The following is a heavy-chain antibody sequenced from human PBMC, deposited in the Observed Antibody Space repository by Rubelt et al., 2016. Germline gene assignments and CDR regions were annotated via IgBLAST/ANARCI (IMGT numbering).Heavy chain of an antibody. Sequence: QVQLQQWGAGLLKPSETLSLTCAVYGGSFSGYYWSWIRQPPGKGLEWIGEINHSGSTNYNPSLKSRVTRSVDTSKNQFSLKLSSVTAADTAVYYCARGGKYYYDSSGYYHFDYWGQGTLVTVSS. J-gene: IGHJ4*02. V-gene: IGHV4-34*01. CDR3: ARGGKYYYDSSGYYHFDY. CDR1: GGSFSGYY. CDR2: INHSGST. D-gene: IGHD3-22*01.